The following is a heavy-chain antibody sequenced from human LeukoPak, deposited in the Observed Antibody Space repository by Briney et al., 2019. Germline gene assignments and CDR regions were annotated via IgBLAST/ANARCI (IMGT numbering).Heavy chain of an antibody. V-gene: IGHV3-30*03. Sequence: QPGRSLRLSCAASGFIFRNHGMHWVRQAPGKGLEWVAVLSYDGINKYHSDSVKGRFTISRDNSKNTLYLQMNSLRAEDTAVYYCARGGKIALAGTRSPQYFQHWGQGTLVTVSS. CDR3: ARGGKIALAGTRSPQYFQH. D-gene: IGHD6-19*01. CDR1: GFIFRNHG. J-gene: IGHJ1*01. CDR2: LSYDGINK.